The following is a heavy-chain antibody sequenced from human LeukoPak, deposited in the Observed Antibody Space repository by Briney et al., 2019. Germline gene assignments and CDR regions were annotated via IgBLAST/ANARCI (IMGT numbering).Heavy chain of an antibody. J-gene: IGHJ4*02. CDR3: AIDSSGWHYFDY. CDR1: GGTFSSYA. D-gene: IGHD6-19*01. V-gene: IGHV1-3*01. CDR2: INAGNGNT. Sequence: ASVTVSCKASGGTFSSYAISWVRQAPGQGLEWMGWINAGNGNTKYSQKFQGRVTITRDTSASTAYMELSSLRSEDTAVYYCAIDSSGWHYFDYWGQGTLVTVSS.